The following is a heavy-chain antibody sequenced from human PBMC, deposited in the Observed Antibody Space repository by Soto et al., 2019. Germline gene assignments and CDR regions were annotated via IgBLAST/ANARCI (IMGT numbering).Heavy chain of an antibody. Sequence: SETLSLTCAVSGYSISSGYYWGWIRQSPGKGLEWIGSIYHSGSTYYNPSLKSRVTISVDTSKNQFSLKLSSVTAADTAVYYCARVRWDAFDIWGQGTLVTVSS. CDR2: IYHSGST. CDR1: GYSISSGYY. V-gene: IGHV4-38-2*01. J-gene: IGHJ4*02. CDR3: ARVRWDAFDI. D-gene: IGHD3-16*01.